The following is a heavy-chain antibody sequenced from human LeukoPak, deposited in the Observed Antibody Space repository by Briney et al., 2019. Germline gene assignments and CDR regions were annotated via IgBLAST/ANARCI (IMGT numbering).Heavy chain of an antibody. D-gene: IGHD1-1*01. J-gene: IGHJ5*02. CDR3: ARDRLQLQS. CDR2: INHSGST. CDR1: GGSFSGYY. Sequence: SETLSLTCAVYGGSFSGYYWSWIRQPPGEGLEWIGEINHSGSTNYNPSLKSRVTISVDTSKNQFSLKLSSVTAADTAVYYCARDRLQLQSWGQGTLVTVSS. V-gene: IGHV4-34*01.